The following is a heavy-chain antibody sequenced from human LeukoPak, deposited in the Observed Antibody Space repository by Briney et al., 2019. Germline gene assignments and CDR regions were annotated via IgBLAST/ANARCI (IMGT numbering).Heavy chain of an antibody. CDR3: ARVSYSYGYAVDY. D-gene: IGHD5-18*01. CDR1: ALTFSSYS. CDR2: ISSSSSYI. V-gene: IGHV3-21*01. Sequence: PGGSLRLSCAPSALTFSSYSMKWVRQAPGEGLEWVSSISSSSSYIYYADSVKGRFTISRDNAKNSLYLQMNSLRAEDTAVYYCARVSYSYGYAVDYWGQGTLVTVSS. J-gene: IGHJ4*02.